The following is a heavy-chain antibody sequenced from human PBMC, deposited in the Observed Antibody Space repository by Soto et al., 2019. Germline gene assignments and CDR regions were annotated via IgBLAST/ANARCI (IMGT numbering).Heavy chain of an antibody. CDR2: IYSGGDT. CDR3: ARKSASIPAGGAV. CDR1: GFAVRHNY. Sequence: EVQLVESGGGLVQPGGSLRLSCTASGFAVRHNYMTWVRQAPGKGLEWVSLIYSGGDTAYADSVKGRFTISRHTSQNTLYLQMISLRAEDTAVYYCARKSASIPAGGAVWGKGTAVTVSS. J-gene: IGHJ6*04. D-gene: IGHD2-15*01. V-gene: IGHV3-53*04.